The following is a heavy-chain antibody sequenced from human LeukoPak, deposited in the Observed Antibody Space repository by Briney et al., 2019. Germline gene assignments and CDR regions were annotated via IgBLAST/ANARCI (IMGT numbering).Heavy chain of an antibody. CDR3: ARDRKFYDSSGYFSLNLDY. Sequence: GGSLRLSCAASGFTFIDYDMHWVRQVIGKGLEWVSAIGIRGDTHYSGSVKGRFTISRENAESSLYLQMNSLRAEDTAVYYCARDRKFYDSSGYFSLNLDYWGQGTLVTVSS. D-gene: IGHD3-22*01. V-gene: IGHV3-13*01. J-gene: IGHJ4*02. CDR1: GFTFIDYD. CDR2: IGIRGDT.